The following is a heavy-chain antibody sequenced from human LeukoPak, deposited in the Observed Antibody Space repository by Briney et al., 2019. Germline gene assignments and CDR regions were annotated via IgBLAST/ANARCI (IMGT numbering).Heavy chain of an antibody. Sequence: PGGSLRLSCAASGFTFSSYGINWVRQAPGKGLEWVAVISNGGSNKYYGDSVKGRFTISRDNSKNTLYLQMNSLRAEDTAVYYCAKGGSSGWSDYFDYWGQGTLVTVSS. CDR3: AKGGSSGWSDYFDY. V-gene: IGHV3-30*18. J-gene: IGHJ4*02. CDR2: ISNGGSNK. CDR1: GFTFSSYG. D-gene: IGHD6-19*01.